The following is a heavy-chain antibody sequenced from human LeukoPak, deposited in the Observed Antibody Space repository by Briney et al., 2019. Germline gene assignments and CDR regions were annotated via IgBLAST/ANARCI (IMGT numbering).Heavy chain of an antibody. J-gene: IGHJ4*02. Sequence: SETLSLTCAVYGGSLSGYYWSWIRQPPGKGLEWIGEINHSGGTNYNPSLKSRVTISVDTSKNQFSLKLSSVTAADTAVYYCARSRGVIDYWGQGTLVTVSS. V-gene: IGHV4-34*01. D-gene: IGHD3-10*01. CDR2: INHSGGT. CDR1: GGSLSGYY. CDR3: ARSRGVIDY.